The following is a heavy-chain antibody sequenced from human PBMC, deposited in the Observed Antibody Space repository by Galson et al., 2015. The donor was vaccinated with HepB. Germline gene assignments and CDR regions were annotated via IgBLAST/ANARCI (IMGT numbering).Heavy chain of an antibody. Sequence: SLRLSCAVSGFSFTDHYMTWIRQAPGKGLEWISYISSSSGYTNYADSVKGRFTISRDNSKNSLYLQMNSLRVEDTAVYYCARGVDRLWFGEYKPEFAYWGQGTLVTVSS. J-gene: IGHJ4*02. CDR1: GFSFTDHY. CDR3: ARGVDRLWFGEYKPEFAY. CDR2: ISSSSGYT. D-gene: IGHD3-10*01. V-gene: IGHV3-11*06.